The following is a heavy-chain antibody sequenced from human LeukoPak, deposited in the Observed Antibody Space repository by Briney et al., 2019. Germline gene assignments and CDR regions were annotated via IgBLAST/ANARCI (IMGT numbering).Heavy chain of an antibody. Sequence: ASVKVSCKASGYTFTGYYMHWVRQAPGKGLEWMGIVNPGGDSTNYAQDFQGRLTLTGDTSTSTVYMELSSLRSVDTAVYYCARVRDGYNDAYDIWGQGTMVTVTS. V-gene: IGHV1-46*01. J-gene: IGHJ3*02. CDR3: ARVRDGYNDAYDI. D-gene: IGHD5-24*01. CDR1: GYTFTGYY. CDR2: VNPGGDST.